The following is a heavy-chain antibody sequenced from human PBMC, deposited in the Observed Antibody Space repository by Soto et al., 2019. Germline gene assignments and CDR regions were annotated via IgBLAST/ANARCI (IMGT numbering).Heavy chain of an antibody. J-gene: IGHJ4*02. Sequence: SETLSLTCTVSGASIGSGDYYWSWIRQHPGKGLEWIGYIYYSGGTYYNPSLKSRVTISVDTSKNTLYLQMNSLRAEDTAVYYCARSLRGVIIDFDSWGRGTLVTVSS. CDR1: GASIGSGDYY. CDR2: IYYSGGT. CDR3: ARSLRGVIIDFDS. V-gene: IGHV4-31*02. D-gene: IGHD3-10*01.